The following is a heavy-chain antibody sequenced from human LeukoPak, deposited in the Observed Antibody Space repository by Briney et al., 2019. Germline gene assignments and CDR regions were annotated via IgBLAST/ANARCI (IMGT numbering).Heavy chain of an antibody. D-gene: IGHD5-18*01. V-gene: IGHV1-18*04. J-gene: IGHJ4*02. CDR2: ISAYNGNT. Sequence: ASVKVSCKASGYTFTSYGTSWVRQAPGQGLEWMGWISAYNGNTNYAQKLQGRVTMTTDTSTSTAYMELRSLRSGDTAVHYCARFFEKSDTAMVTPLDYWGQGTLVTVSS. CDR1: GYTFTSYG. CDR3: ARFFEKSDTAMVTPLDY.